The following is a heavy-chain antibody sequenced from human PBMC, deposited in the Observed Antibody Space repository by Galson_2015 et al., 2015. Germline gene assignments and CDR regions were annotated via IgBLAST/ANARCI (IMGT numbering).Heavy chain of an antibody. J-gene: IGHJ4*02. Sequence: SLRLSCAASGFTVSSNYMSWVRQAPGKGLEWVSVIYSGGSTYYADSVKGRFTISRGNSKNTLYLQMNSLGAEDTAVYYCAIIRDGYNHYWGQGTLVTVSS. CDR3: AIIRDGYNHY. D-gene: IGHD5-24*01. CDR2: IYSGGST. V-gene: IGHV3-53*01. CDR1: GFTVSSNY.